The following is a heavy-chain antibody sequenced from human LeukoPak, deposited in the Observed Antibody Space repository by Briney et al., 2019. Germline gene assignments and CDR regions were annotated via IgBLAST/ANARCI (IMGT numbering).Heavy chain of an antibody. Sequence: SETLSLTCTVSGGSISSYYWSWIRQPPGKGLEWIGYIYYSGSTNYNPSLKSRVTISVDTSKNQFSLKLSSVTAADTAVYYCARHAADELKPFDYWGQGTLVTVSS. J-gene: IGHJ4*02. CDR1: GGSISSYY. CDR3: ARHAADELKPFDY. CDR2: IYYSGST. V-gene: IGHV4-59*08. D-gene: IGHD1-26*01.